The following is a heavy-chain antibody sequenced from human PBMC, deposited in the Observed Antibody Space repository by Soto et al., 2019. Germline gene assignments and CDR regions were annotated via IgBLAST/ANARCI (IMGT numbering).Heavy chain of an antibody. CDR2: IYYSGST. J-gene: IGHJ3*01. Sequence: SETLSLTCTVSGGSISSGDYYWSWIRQPPGKGLEWIGYIYYSGSTYYNPSLKSRVTISVDTSKNQFSLKLNSVTPEDTAVYYCARVPNPFRLKIGYEDAFDFWGQGTMVTVSS. V-gene: IGHV4-30-4*01. D-gene: IGHD5-12*01. CDR3: ARVPNPFRLKIGYEDAFDF. CDR1: GGSISSGDYY.